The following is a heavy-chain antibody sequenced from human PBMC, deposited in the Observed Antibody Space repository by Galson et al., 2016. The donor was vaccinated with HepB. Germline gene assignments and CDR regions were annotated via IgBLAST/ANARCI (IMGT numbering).Heavy chain of an antibody. CDR3: ARMVLYGGKSGMDY. CDR1: GFTLRNYA. Sequence: SLRLSCAGSGFTLRNYAMQWVRQPPGKGLEWVAFISYDENIEYYRDSVKGRFVISKDNFKNTLSLQVDSLRTEDTALYYCARMVLYGGKSGMDYWGQGTLVTVSS. CDR2: ISYDENIE. D-gene: IGHD4-23*01. V-gene: IGHV3-30*03. J-gene: IGHJ4*02.